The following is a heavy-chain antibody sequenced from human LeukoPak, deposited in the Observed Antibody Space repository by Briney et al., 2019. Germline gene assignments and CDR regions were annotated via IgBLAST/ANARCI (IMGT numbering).Heavy chain of an antibody. CDR1: GSSFQYYW. Sequence: PGGSLRLSCAASGSSFQYYWMAWVRQAPGMGLEWVAHIKEDGTQKFYVDSVKGRFTISKDDARNALYLQMNSLRDEDTAIYYCVRGGWELDYWGQGTLVIVSS. V-gene: IGHV3-7*01. CDR2: IKEDGTQK. J-gene: IGHJ4*02. D-gene: IGHD4-23*01. CDR3: VRGGWELDY.